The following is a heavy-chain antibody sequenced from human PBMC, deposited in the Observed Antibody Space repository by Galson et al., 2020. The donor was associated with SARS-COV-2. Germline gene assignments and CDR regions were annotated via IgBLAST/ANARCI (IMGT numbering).Heavy chain of an antibody. CDR1: GGSITSYY. CDR2: ISFIGNT. Sequence: SETLSLTCTVSGGSITSYYWSWIRQPPGKGLEWIGYISFIGNTYYNPSLKSRVTISRDTSRNQFSLKLTSVTAADTALYYCARYDPLAAAGTGGLDFWGQGTLVNVSA. J-gene: IGHJ4*02. D-gene: IGHD6-13*01. CDR3: ARYDPLAAAGTGGLDF. V-gene: IGHV4-59*01.